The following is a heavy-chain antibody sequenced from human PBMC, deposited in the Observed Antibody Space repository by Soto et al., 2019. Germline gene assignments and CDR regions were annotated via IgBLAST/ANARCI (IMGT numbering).Heavy chain of an antibody. V-gene: IGHV3-23*01. Sequence: GGSLRLSCAASGFTFSSYAMSWVRQAPGRGLEWVSAISGSGGSTYYADSVKGRFTISRDNSKNTLYLQMNSLRAEDTAVYYCAKMPLVVTTYFDYWGQGTLVKVSS. CDR1: GFTFSSYA. CDR3: AKMPLVVTTYFDY. D-gene: IGHD2-21*02. J-gene: IGHJ4*02. CDR2: ISGSGGST.